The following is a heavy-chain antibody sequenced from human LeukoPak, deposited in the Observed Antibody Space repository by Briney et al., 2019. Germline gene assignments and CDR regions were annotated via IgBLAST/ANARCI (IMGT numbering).Heavy chain of an antibody. CDR3: ARGDKGLRLFDY. V-gene: IGHV1-3*01. CDR2: INAGNGNT. D-gene: IGHD5-12*01. CDR1: GYTFTSYA. Sequence: ASVKVSCKASGYTFTSYAMHWVRQAPGQRLEWMGWINAGNGNTKYSQKFQGRVTITRDTSASTAYMELSSLRSEDTAVYYCARGDKGLRLFDYWGQGTLVTVSS. J-gene: IGHJ4*02.